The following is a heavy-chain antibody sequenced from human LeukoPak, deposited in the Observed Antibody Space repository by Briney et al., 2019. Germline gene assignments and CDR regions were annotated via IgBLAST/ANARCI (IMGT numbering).Heavy chain of an antibody. CDR2: IYYSGST. V-gene: IGHV4-59*01. Sequence: SETLSLTCTASGVSISSYYWSWIRQPPGKGLEWIGYIYYSGSTNYNPSLKSRVTISVDTSKNQFSLKLSSVTAADTAVYYCARINRALPADAFDIWGQGTMVTVSS. CDR3: ARINRALPADAFDI. J-gene: IGHJ3*02. CDR1: GVSISSYY.